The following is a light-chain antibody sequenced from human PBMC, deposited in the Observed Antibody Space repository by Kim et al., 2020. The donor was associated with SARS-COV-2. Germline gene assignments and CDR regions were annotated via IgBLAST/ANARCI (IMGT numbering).Light chain of an antibody. V-gene: IGLV1-40*01. J-gene: IGLJ1*01. CDR1: SANIGAGYD. Sequence: RVTNSGTGGSANIGAGYDVHWYQQLPGTAPKLLIYGNSNRPSGVPDRFSGSKSGTSASLAITGLQAEDEADYYCQSYDSSLSGYVFGTGTKVTVL. CDR3: QSYDSSLSGYV. CDR2: GNS.